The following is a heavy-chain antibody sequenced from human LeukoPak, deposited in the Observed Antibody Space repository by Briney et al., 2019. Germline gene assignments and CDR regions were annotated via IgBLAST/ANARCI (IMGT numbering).Heavy chain of an antibody. J-gene: IGHJ4*02. D-gene: IGHD2-15*01. CDR3: ARDPGVVGEDQTDY. CDR2: IYYSGST. Sequence: PSQTLSLTCTVSGGSISSGDYYWSWIRQPPGKGLEWIGYIYYSGSTYYNPSLKSRVTISVDTSKNQFSLKLSSVTAADTAVYYCARDPGVVGEDQTDYWGQGTLVTVSS. V-gene: IGHV4-30-4*08. CDR1: GGSISSGDYY.